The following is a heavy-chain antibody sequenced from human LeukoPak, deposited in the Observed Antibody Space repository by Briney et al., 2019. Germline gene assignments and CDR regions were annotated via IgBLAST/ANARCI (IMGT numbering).Heavy chain of an antibody. CDR1: GFTFSSYW. CDR2: INSDGSST. D-gene: IGHD3-9*01. CDR3: ARVKEGTYDILTVDY. Sequence: PGGSLRLSCAASGFTFSSYWMHWVRQAPGKGLVWVSRINSDGSSTSYADSVKGRFTISRDNAKNTLYLQMNRLRDEDTAVYYCARVKEGTYDILTVDYWGQGTLVTVSS. V-gene: IGHV3-74*01. J-gene: IGHJ4*02.